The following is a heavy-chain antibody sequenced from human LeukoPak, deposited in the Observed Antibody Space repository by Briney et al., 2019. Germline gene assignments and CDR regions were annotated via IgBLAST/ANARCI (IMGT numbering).Heavy chain of an antibody. D-gene: IGHD2-8*01. J-gene: IGHJ4*02. Sequence: GGSLRLSCTASGFTFGDYAMSWFRQAPGKGLEWVGFIRSKAYGGTTEYAASVKGRFTISRDDSKSIAYLQMNSLRAEDTAVYYCARAKGLLMVYAPDYWGQGTLVTVSS. CDR1: GFTFGDYA. CDR2: IRSKAYGGTT. CDR3: ARAKGLLMVYAPDY. V-gene: IGHV3-49*03.